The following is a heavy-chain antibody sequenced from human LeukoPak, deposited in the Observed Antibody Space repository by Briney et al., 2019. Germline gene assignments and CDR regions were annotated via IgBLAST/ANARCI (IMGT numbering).Heavy chain of an antibody. CDR1: GFTFSSYA. D-gene: IGHD2-2*01. V-gene: IGHV3-23*01. CDR2: ISGSGGST. CDR3: AKDRDIVVVPAAPDGDGMDV. J-gene: IGHJ6*02. Sequence: GGSLRLSCAASGFTFSSYAMSWVRQAPGKGLEWVSAISGSGGSTYYADSVKGRLTISRDNSKNTLYLQMNSLRAEDTAVYYCAKDRDIVVVPAAPDGDGMDVWGQGTTVTVSS.